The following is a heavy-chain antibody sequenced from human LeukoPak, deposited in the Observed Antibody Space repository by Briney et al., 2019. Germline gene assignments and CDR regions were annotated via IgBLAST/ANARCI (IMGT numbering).Heavy chain of an antibody. D-gene: IGHD3-10*01. CDR3: ARDGSGGAQNYYMDV. V-gene: IGHV3-7*01. J-gene: IGHJ6*03. CDR1: GFTFSSYS. CDR2: IQQDGSEK. Sequence: GGSLRLSCAASGFTFSSYSMSWVRQAPGKGLEWVANIQQDGSEKYYVDSVKGRFTISRDSARNSLYLQMNSLRAEDTAVYYCARDGSGGAQNYYMDVWGKGTTVTVSS.